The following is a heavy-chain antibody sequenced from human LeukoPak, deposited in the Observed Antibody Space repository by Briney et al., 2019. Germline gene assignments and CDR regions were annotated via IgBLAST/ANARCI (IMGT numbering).Heavy chain of an antibody. CDR1: RFTFSSYA. CDR3: AKSAGAAVTDYFDY. D-gene: IGHD6-13*01. CDR2: ISGSGDTT. V-gene: IGHV3-23*01. J-gene: IGHJ4*02. Sequence: GGSLRLSCAASRFTFSSYAMSWVRQAPGKGLEWVSGISGSGDTTYYADSVRGRFTISGDNSKNTLYLQMNSLRAEDTAVYYCAKSAGAAVTDYFDYWGQGTLVTVSS.